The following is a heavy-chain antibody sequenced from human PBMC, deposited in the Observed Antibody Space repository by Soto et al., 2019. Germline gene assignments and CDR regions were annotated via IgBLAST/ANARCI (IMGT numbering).Heavy chain of an antibody. CDR1: GFIGSTSF. CDR3: ARDPATTPDQAMDD. J-gene: IGHJ6*02. D-gene: IGHD1-1*01. Sequence: EVQLVESGGGLIQPGGSLRLSCAASGFIGSTSFIMWVRQSPGKGLEWVSLIYTDERTFYGDSVKGRFTISRDNSKNTVFLQMTSLSAEDTAVYYCARDPATTPDQAMDDWGQGTTVTVSS. CDR2: IYTDERT. V-gene: IGHV3-53*01.